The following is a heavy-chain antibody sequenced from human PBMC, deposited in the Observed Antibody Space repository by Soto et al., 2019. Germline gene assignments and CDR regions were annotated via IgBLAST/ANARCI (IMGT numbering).Heavy chain of an antibody. CDR3: VRGFHGFDL. J-gene: IGHJ3*01. Sequence: EMQLVESGGGLVQPGGSLRLSCATSGFIFSDYYMDWVRQAPGRGLEWLARIRNKKDGYTTVYAASVKGRFIISRDESNDLLYLHMSSLRTDDTAVFYCVRGFHGFDLWGQGTQVTVSS. CDR2: IRNKKDGYTT. D-gene: IGHD3-10*01. V-gene: IGHV3-72*01. CDR1: GFIFSDYY.